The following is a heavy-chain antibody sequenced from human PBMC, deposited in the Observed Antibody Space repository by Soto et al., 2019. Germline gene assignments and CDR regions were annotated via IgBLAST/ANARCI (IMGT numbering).Heavy chain of an antibody. V-gene: IGHV3-49*03. CDR2: IRSKAYGGTT. CDR3: VKAAASYYYGMDV. Sequence: PGGSLRLSCTASGFTFGDYAMSWFRQAPGRGLEWVGFIRSKAYGGTTEYAASVKGRFTISRDDSKSIAYLQMNSLKTEDTAVYYCVKAAASYYYGMDVWGQGTTVTVSS. CDR1: GFTFGDYA. D-gene: IGHD2-2*01. J-gene: IGHJ6*02.